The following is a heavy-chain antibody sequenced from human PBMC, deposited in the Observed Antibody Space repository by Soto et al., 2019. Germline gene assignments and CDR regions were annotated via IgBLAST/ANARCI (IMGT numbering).Heavy chain of an antibody. D-gene: IGHD5-12*01. Sequence: LRLSCAASGFTFSSYGMHWVRQAPGKGLEWVAVISYDGSNKYYADSVKGRFTISRDNSKNTLYLQMNSLRAEDTAVYYCAKVRIPTAVASFFAYWGQGTLVTVSS. CDR3: AKVRIPTAVASFFAY. CDR2: ISYDGSNK. J-gene: IGHJ4*02. V-gene: IGHV3-30*18. CDR1: GFTFSSYG.